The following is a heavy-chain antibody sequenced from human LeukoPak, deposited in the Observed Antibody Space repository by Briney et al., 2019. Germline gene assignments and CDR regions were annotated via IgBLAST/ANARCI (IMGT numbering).Heavy chain of an antibody. J-gene: IGHJ5*02. Sequence: GGSLRLSCAASGITFSSHWMSWVRQAPGKGLEWVANIKQDGSEKYYVDSVKGRFTISRDNAKNSLYLQMNSLRAEDTAFYYCARGTLRFFARWGQGTLVTVSS. CDR1: GITFSSHW. V-gene: IGHV3-7*04. D-gene: IGHD3-16*01. CDR2: IKQDGSEK. CDR3: ARGTLRFFAR.